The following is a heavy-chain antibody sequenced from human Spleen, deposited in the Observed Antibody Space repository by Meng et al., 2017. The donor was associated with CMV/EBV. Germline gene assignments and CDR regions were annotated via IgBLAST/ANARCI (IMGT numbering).Heavy chain of an antibody. CDR1: GFTFGDYG. CDR3: ARDAYCGGDCYGYYFDY. CDR2: IRYDGSNK. V-gene: IGHV3-30*02. D-gene: IGHD2-21*01. J-gene: IGHJ4*02. Sequence: GGSLRLSCAASGFTFGDYGMHWVRQAPGKGLEWVALIRYDGSNKYYSDSVKGRFTISRDNSKNTLYLQMNSLRAEDTAVYYCARDAYCGGDCYGYYFDYWGQGTLVTVSS.